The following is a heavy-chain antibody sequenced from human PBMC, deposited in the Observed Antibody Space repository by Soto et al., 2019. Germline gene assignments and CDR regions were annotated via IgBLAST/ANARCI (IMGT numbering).Heavy chain of an antibody. CDR3: APHVHCSGGSCHYDAFDI. V-gene: IGHV3-23*01. J-gene: IGHJ3*02. D-gene: IGHD2-15*01. CDR2: IRDGGEST. Sequence: EVQLLESGGGLVQPGESLRLSCAFSGFIFGNYMMTWVRQAPGKGLEWVSTIRDGGESTYYADSVKGRFTISRDNSKNTLYLQMDRLGGEDNAVYYCAPHVHCSGGSCHYDAFDIRGQGTMVTVSS. CDR1: GFIFGNYM.